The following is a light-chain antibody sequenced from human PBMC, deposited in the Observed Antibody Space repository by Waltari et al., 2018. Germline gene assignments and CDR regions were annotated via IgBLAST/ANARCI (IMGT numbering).Light chain of an antibody. CDR3: MIWHSSAWV. CDR1: SGINVGTYR. Sequence: QAVLTQPASLSASPGASASLTCTLRSGINVGTYRIYWYQHKPGSPPQYPLRYKSDSDKQQGSGVPSRFSGSKDASANAGILLISGLQSEDEADYYCMIWHSSAWVFGGGTKLTVL. V-gene: IGLV5-45*01. CDR2: YKSDSDK. J-gene: IGLJ2*01.